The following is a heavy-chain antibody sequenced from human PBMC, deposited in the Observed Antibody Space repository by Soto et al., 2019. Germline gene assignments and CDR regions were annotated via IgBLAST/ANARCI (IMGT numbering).Heavy chain of an antibody. Sequence: QVQLVESGGGVVQPGRSLRLSCAASGFTFSSYAMHWVRQAPGKGLEWVAVISYDGSNKYYADSVKGRFTISRDNSKNTLYLQMNSLRAEDTAVYYCAREEVSGYSCYFDYWGQGTLVTVSS. D-gene: IGHD3-22*01. CDR2: ISYDGSNK. J-gene: IGHJ4*02. V-gene: IGHV3-30-3*01. CDR3: AREEVSGYSCYFDY. CDR1: GFTFSSYA.